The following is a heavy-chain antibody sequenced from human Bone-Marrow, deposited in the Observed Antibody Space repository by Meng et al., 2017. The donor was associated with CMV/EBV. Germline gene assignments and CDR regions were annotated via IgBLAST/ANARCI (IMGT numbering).Heavy chain of an antibody. CDR1: EFTVSTNY. Sequence: GESLKISCAASEFTVSTNYMSWVRQAPGKGLEWVSVIYTGGSTFYADSVKGRFTISRDNSKNTLYLQMNSLRAEDTAVYYFARAPSISTWFYWGQGTLVTVSS. J-gene: IGHJ4*02. D-gene: IGHD6-13*01. V-gene: IGHV3-53*01. CDR2: IYTGGST. CDR3: ARAPSISTWFY.